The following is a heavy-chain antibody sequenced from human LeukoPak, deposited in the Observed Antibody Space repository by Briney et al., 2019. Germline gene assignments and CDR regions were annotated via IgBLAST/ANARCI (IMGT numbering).Heavy chain of an antibody. J-gene: IGHJ4*02. CDR1: GGSFSGYY. V-gene: IGHV4-34*01. D-gene: IGHD3-22*01. Sequence: ASETLSLTCAVYGGSFSGYYWSWIRQPPGKGREWIGEIKHSGSTNYNPSLKSRVTISVDTSKNQFSLKLSSVTAADTAVYYCARRNYDSSGYVDYWGQGTLVTVSS. CDR2: IKHSGST. CDR3: ARRNYDSSGYVDY.